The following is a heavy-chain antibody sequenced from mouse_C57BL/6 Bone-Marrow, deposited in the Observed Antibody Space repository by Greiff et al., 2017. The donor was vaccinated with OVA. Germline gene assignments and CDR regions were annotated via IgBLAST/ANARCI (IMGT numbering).Heavy chain of an antibody. CDR3: ARWDYGSSYLYAMDY. CDR2: INPGSGGT. J-gene: IGHJ4*01. Sequence: QVQLQQSGAELVRPGTSVKVSCKASGYAFTNYLIEWVKQRPGQGLEWIGVINPGSGGTNYNEKFKGKATLTADKSSSTAYMQLSSLTSEDSAVYFCARWDYGSSYLYAMDYWGQGTSVTVSS. D-gene: IGHD1-1*01. V-gene: IGHV1-54*01. CDR1: GYAFTNYL.